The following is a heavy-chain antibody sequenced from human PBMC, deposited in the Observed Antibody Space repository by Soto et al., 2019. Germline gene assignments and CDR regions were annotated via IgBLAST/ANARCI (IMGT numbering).Heavy chain of an antibody. CDR2: TGISGRTT. J-gene: IGHJ4*02. Sequence: GGSLRLSCAASGFTVTTYAMSWVRQAPGKGLEWVSTTGISGRTTYYADSVKGRFTVSRDDSKNTLDLQMSGLRAEDTAVYYCATVHNTSRSFDYWGQGTLVTVSS. CDR3: ATVHNTSRSFDY. V-gene: IGHV3-23*01. CDR1: GFTVTTYA. D-gene: IGHD1-20*01.